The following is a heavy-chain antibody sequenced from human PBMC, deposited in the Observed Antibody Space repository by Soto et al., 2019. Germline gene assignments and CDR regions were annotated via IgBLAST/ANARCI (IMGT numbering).Heavy chain of an antibody. CDR1: GDSVSSNSAA. Sequence: SQTLSLTCAISGDSVSSNSAAWNWIRQSPSRGLEWLGRTYYRSKWYNDYAVSVKSRITINPDTSKNQFSLQLNSVTPEDTAVYYCARERQQLEDYYYYYMDVWGKGTTVTAP. V-gene: IGHV6-1*01. D-gene: IGHD6-13*01. CDR3: ARERQQLEDYYYYYMDV. CDR2: TYYRSKWYN. J-gene: IGHJ6*03.